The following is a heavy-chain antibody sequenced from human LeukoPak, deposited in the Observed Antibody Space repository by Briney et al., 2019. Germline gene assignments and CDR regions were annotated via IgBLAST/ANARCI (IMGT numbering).Heavy chain of an antibody. CDR1: GITFTSSA. J-gene: IGHJ3*02. Sequence: PGGSLRLSCAASGITFTSSAMTWVRQAPGKGLEXXXXXXXXGGSTYYSDYVKGRFTISRDNSKNTLYLQMNSLRVEDTAVYYCAKDWPSEWQQLPDYDAVDIWGQGIMVTVSS. CDR2: XXXXGGST. CDR3: AKDWPSEWQQLPDYDAVDI. D-gene: IGHD6-13*01. V-gene: IGHV3-23*01.